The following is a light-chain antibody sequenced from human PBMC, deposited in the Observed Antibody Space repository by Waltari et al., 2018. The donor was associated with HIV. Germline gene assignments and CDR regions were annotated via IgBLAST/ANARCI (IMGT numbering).Light chain of an antibody. J-gene: IGLJ3*02. CDR2: EVN. V-gene: IGLV2-23*02. Sequence: QSALTQPASVSGSPGQSITMSCTGASGDVGPYNLVSWYQQHPGKAPKLMIYEVNKRPSGVSNRFSGSKSGNTASLTISGLQTEDEAHYFCCSFTGDSTWVFGGGTKLTVL. CDR3: CSFTGDSTWV. CDR1: SGDVGPYNL.